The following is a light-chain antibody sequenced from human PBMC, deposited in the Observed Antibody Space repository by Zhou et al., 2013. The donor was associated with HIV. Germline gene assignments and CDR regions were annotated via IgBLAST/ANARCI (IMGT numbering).Light chain of an antibody. Sequence: EIVLTQSPATLSLSPGERATLSCRASQSVSSNLAWYQQRPGQPPRLVIYGASIRAIGIPPRFSGGGSGTEFTLTISSLQPEDFATYYCQQANSFPITFGQGTRLEIK. CDR3: QQANSFPIT. V-gene: IGKV3-15*01. CDR2: GAS. CDR1: QSVSSN. J-gene: IGKJ5*01.